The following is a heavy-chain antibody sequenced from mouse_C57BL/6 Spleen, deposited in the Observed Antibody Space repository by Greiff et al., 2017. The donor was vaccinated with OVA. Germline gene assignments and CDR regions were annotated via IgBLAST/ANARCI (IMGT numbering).Heavy chain of an antibody. CDR2: INYDGSST. CDR3: ARGVYGYDDAMDY. D-gene: IGHD2-2*01. V-gene: IGHV5-16*01. Sequence: EVKVVESEGGLVQPGSSMKLSCTASGFTFSDYYMAWVRQVPEKGLEWVANINYDGSSTYYLDSLKSRFIISRDNAKNILYLQMSSLKSEDTATYYCARGVYGYDDAMDYWGQGTSVTVSS. CDR1: GFTFSDYY. J-gene: IGHJ4*01.